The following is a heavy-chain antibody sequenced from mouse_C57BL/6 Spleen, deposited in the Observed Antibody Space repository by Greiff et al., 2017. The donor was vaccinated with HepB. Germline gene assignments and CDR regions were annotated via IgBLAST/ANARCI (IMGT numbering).Heavy chain of an antibody. D-gene: IGHD2-4*01. V-gene: IGHV2-6-1*01. J-gene: IGHJ4*01. CDR2: IWSDGST. CDR1: GFSLTSYG. Sequence: VQGVESGPGLVAPSQSLSITCTVSGFSLTSYGVHWVRQPPGKGLEWLVVIWSDGSTTYNSALKSRLSISKDNSKSQVFLKMNSLQTDDTAMYYCARHSGYDYGNYAMDYWGQGTSVTVSS. CDR3: ARHSGYDYGNYAMDY.